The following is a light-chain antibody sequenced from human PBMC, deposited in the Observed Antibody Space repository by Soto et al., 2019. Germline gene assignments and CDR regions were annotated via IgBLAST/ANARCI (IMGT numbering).Light chain of an antibody. V-gene: IGKV3-20*01. CDR1: QPVSSNY. Sequence: PGERATLSCRASQPVSSNYLAWYQHKPGQAPRLLIYGASSRATGIPDRFSGSGSGTDFTLTISRLEPEDFAVYYGQQYGTSLRTFGQGTKVDIK. CDR2: GAS. CDR3: QQYGTSLRT. J-gene: IGKJ1*01.